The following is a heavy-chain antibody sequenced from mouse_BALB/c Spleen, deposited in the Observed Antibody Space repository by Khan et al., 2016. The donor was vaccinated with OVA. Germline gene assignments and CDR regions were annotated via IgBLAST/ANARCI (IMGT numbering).Heavy chain of an antibody. D-gene: IGHD2-14*01. Sequence: VQLVESGPELKKPGETVRISCKASGYTFTTAGIQWVQKMPGKGLKWIGWINTHSGVPKYAEDFKGRFAFSLAISVNTAYLQITNLKNEDTATYVWARGGAAYYRNDGGAMEYWGQGTSVTVSS. CDR1: GYTFTTAG. J-gene: IGHJ4*01. V-gene: IGHV9-4*02. CDR2: INTHSGVP. CDR3: ARGGAAYYRNDGGAMEY.